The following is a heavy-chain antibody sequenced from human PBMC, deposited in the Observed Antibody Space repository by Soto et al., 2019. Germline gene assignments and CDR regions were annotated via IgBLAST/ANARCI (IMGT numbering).Heavy chain of an antibody. CDR2: IKSKTDGGTT. V-gene: IGHV3-15*01. J-gene: IGHJ6*03. Sequence: EVQLVESGGGLVKPGGSLRLSCAASGFTFSNAWMSWVRQAPGKGLEWVGRIKSKTDGGTTDYAAPVKGRFTISRDDSKNTLYLQMNSLKTEDTAVYYCTTVRWCSSTSCYVYYYMDVWGKGTTVTVSS. D-gene: IGHD2-2*01. CDR1: GFTFSNAW. CDR3: TTVRWCSSTSCYVYYYMDV.